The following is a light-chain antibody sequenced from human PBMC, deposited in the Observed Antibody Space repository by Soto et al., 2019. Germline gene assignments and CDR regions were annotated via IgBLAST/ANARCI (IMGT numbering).Light chain of an antibody. Sequence: QSVLTQPASVSGSPGQSITISCTGTSSDIGAYNFVSWYQQHPGKAPKLMLYDVNIRPSGVSNRFSGSKSGNTASLTISGLQAEDEADYYCTSWTTSTTTICGGGTKVTVL. CDR2: DVN. V-gene: IGLV2-14*03. J-gene: IGLJ2*01. CDR1: SSDIGAYNF. CDR3: TSWTTSTTTI.